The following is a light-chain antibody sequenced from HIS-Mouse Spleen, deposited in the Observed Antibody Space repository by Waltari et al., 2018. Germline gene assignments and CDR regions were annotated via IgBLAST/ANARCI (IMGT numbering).Light chain of an antibody. CDR3: CSYAGSSTLV. CDR1: SIDVGSYNL. Sequence: QSALTQPASVSGSPGQSITIPCTGTSIDVGSYNLVSWSKQHPGKAPKLMIYEGSKRPSGVSNRFSGSKSGNTASPTISGLQAEDEADYYCCSYAGSSTLVFGGGTKLTVL. V-gene: IGLV2-23*01. CDR2: EGS. J-gene: IGLJ2*01.